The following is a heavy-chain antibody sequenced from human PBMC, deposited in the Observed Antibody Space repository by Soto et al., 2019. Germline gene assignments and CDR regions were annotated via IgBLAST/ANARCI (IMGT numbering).Heavy chain of an antibody. D-gene: IGHD3-9*01. V-gene: IGHV3-30-3*01. CDR2: ISYDGSNK. CDR3: AREYVYYDILTGYSSDYYYGMDV. J-gene: IGHJ6*02. Sequence: GGSLRHSCAASGFTFSSYAMHLVRQAPGKGLEWVAVISYDGSNKYYADSVKGRFTISRDNSKNTLYLQMNSLRAEDTAVYYCAREYVYYDILTGYSSDYYYGMDVWGQGTTVTVSS. CDR1: GFTFSSYA.